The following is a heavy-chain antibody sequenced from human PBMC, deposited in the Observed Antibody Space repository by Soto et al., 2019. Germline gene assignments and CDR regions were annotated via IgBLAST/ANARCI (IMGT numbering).Heavy chain of an antibody. D-gene: IGHD2-15*01. CDR2: ISYDGSNK. V-gene: IGHV3-30*18. J-gene: IGHJ6*02. Sequence: GSLRLSCAASGFTFSSYGMHWVRQAPGKGLEWVAVISYDGSNKYYADSVKGRFTISRDNSKNTLYLQMNSLRAEDTAVYYCAKAQRCSGGSCYPSYYYGMDVWGQGTTVTVYS. CDR3: AKAQRCSGGSCYPSYYYGMDV. CDR1: GFTFSSYG.